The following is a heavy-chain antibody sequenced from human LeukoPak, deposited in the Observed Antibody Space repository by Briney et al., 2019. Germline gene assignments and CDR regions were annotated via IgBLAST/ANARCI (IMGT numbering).Heavy chain of an antibody. V-gene: IGHV3-13*01. CDR2: IGTAGDT. CDR1: GFTFSSYD. Sequence: GGSLRLSCAASGFTFSSYDLHWVRQATGKGLEWVSAIGTAGDTYYPGSVKGRFTISRENAKNSLYLQMNSLRAGDTAVYYCARGVGSSTGTTLFDYWGQGTLVTVSS. CDR3: ARGVGSSTGTTLFDY. D-gene: IGHD1-7*01. J-gene: IGHJ4*02.